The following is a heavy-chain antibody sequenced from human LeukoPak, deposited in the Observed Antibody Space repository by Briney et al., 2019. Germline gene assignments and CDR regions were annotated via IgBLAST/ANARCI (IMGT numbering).Heavy chain of an antibody. D-gene: IGHD3-10*01. CDR2: ISGTGGST. J-gene: IGHJ4*02. CDR1: GFTFSTYA. CDR3: ARKSASGNYPLDY. V-gene: IGHV3-23*01. Sequence: QSGGSLRLSCAASGFTFSTYAMTWVRQAPGKGLEWVSLISGTGGSTYYADSVKGRFTISRDNAKNTVFLQMSSLRAEDTALYYCARKSASGNYPLDYWGQGTLVTVSS.